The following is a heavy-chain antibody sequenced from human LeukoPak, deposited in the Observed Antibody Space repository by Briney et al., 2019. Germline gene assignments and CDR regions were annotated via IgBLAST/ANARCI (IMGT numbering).Heavy chain of an antibody. CDR3: AKRRKVPAASDYYYYYYMDV. D-gene: IGHD2-2*01. CDR2: IKPDGIET. CDR1: GFNLASSW. V-gene: IGHV3-7*03. J-gene: IGHJ6*03. Sequence: PGGSLRLSCEASGFNLASSWMAWVREAPGKGLEWVANIKPDGIETHYVDSVKGRFTISRDNSKNTLYLQMNSLRAEDTAVYYCAKRRKVPAASDYYYYYYMDVWGKGTTVTVSS.